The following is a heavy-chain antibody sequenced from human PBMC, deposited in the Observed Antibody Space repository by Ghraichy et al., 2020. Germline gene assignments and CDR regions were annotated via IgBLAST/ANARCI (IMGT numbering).Heavy chain of an antibody. CDR3: ASYGDSPSFAY. CDR2: IYYSGST. Sequence: SQTLSLTCSVSGGSISSDGYYWSWIRQHPGKGLEWIGYIYYSGSTYYNPSLKSRITISVDTSKNQFSLKLSSVTAADTAVYYCASYGDSPSFAYWGQGTLVTVYS. J-gene: IGHJ4*02. V-gene: IGHV4-31*03. D-gene: IGHD4-17*01. CDR1: GGSISSDGYY.